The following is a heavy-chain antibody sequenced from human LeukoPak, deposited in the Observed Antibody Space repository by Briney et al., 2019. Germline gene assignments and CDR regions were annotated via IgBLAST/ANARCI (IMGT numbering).Heavy chain of an antibody. V-gene: IGHV3-48*03. CDR1: GFTFSSYE. J-gene: IGHJ3*02. Sequence: GGSLRLSCAASGFTFSSYEMNWVRQAPGKGLEWVSYISSSGSTIYYADSMKGRFTISRDNAKNSLYLQMNSLRAEDTAVYYCARDGDTVQDAFDIWGQGTMVTVSS. D-gene: IGHD4-17*01. CDR3: ARDGDTVQDAFDI. CDR2: ISSSGSTI.